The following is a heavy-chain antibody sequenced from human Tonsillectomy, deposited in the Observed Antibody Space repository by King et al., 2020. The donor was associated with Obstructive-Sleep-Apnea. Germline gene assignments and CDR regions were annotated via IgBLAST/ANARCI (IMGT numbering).Heavy chain of an antibody. V-gene: IGHV4-59*08. J-gene: IGHJ4*02. D-gene: IGHD1-26*01. Sequence: QLQESGPGLVKPSETLSLTCTVSGGSISSYYWSWIRQPPGKGLEWIGYIYYSGSTNYNPSLKSQVTISVDTSKNQFSLKLSSVTAADTAVYYCASVGATQDSFDYWGQGTLVTVSS. CDR3: ASVGATQDSFDY. CDR1: GGSISSYY. CDR2: IYYSGST.